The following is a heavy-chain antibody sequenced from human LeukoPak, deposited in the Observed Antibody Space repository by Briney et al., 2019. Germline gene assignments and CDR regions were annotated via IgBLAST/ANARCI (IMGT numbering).Heavy chain of an antibody. CDR1: GFTFSSYS. CDR2: ISSSSSTI. J-gene: IGHJ5*02. D-gene: IGHD6-13*01. CDR3: AKGSRYSSSWSPGSDP. V-gene: IGHV3-48*01. Sequence: PGGSLRLSCAASGFTFSSYSMNWVRQAPGKGLEWVSYISSSSSTIYYADSVKGRFTISRDNAKNSLYLQMNSLRAEDTAVYYCAKGSRYSSSWSPGSDPWGQGTLVTVSS.